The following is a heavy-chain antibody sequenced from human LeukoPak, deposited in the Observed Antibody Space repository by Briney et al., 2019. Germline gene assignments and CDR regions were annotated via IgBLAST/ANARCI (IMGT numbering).Heavy chain of an antibody. Sequence: GGSLRLSCAASGFTFSSYGMQWVRQAPGKGPEWVAFIRYDGSNKYYADSVKGRFTISRDNSKSTLYLQMNSLRAEDTAVYYCARDTAWYTAHYYMDVWGKGTTVTVSS. CDR3: ARDTAWYTAHYYMDV. CDR2: IRYDGSNK. CDR1: GFTFSSYG. D-gene: IGHD2-8*01. J-gene: IGHJ6*03. V-gene: IGHV3-30*02.